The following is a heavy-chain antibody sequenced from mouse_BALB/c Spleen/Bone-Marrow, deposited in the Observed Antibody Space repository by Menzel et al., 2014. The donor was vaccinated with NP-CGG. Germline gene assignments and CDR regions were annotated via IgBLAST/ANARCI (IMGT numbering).Heavy chain of an antibody. J-gene: IGHJ2*01. CDR2: ISGGGSYR. Sequence: EVMLVESGGGLVKPGGSLKLSCTASGFTFSSYGMSWVRQTPEKRLEWVATISGGGSYRYYPDSVQGQITISRDNAKNNLYLQMSSLRSEDTALYYCATQNFDYWGQGTTLTVSS. V-gene: IGHV5-9-2*01. CDR3: ATQNFDY. CDR1: GFTFSSYG.